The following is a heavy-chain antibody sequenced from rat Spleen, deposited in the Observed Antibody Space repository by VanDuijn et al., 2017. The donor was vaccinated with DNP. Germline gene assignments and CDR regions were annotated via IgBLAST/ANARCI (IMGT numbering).Heavy chain of an antibody. CDR3: ARWTRYFDY. Sequence: EVQLQESGPGLVKPSQSLSLTCSVTGYSIISNYWGWIRQFPGNKMEYIGHISYSGSTNYNPSLKSRISITRDTSKNQFFLQLNSVTPEDTATYYCARWTRYFDYWGQGVMVTVSS. J-gene: IGHJ2*01. CDR2: ISYSGST. D-gene: IGHD1-4*01. V-gene: IGHV3-1*01. CDR1: GYSIISNY.